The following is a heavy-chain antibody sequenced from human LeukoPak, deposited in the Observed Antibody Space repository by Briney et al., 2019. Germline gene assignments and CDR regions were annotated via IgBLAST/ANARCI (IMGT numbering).Heavy chain of an antibody. CDR1: GYTFTSYD. D-gene: IGHD5-24*01. CDR3: ARGRRWLQLRHVFDY. J-gene: IGHJ4*02. V-gene: IGHV1-8*01. Sequence: ASVKVSCKASGYTFTSYDINWVRQATGQGLEWMGWVNPNSGNTGYAQKFQGRVTMTRNTSISTAYMELSSLRSEDTAVYYCARGRRWLQLRHVFDYWGRGTLATVSS. CDR2: VNPNSGNT.